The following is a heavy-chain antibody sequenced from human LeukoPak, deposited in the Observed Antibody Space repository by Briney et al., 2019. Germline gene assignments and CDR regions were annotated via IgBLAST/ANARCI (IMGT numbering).Heavy chain of an antibody. CDR3: ARDSYGSGSLDY. V-gene: IGHV3-21*04. CDR1: GFTFSSYS. Sequence: PGGSLRLSCAASGFTFSSYSMNWVRQAPGKGLEWVSSISSSSSYIYYADSVKGRFTISRDNAKNSLYLQMNSLSAEDTALYYCARDSYGSGSLDYWGQGTLVTVSS. D-gene: IGHD3-10*01. J-gene: IGHJ4*02. CDR2: ISSSSSYI.